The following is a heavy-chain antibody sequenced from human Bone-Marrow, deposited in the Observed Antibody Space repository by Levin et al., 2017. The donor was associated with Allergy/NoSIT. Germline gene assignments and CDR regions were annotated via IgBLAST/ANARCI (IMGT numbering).Heavy chain of an antibody. CDR2: IYHGGST. D-gene: IGHD3-3*01. J-gene: IGHJ4*02. CDR1: ADSISTYY. CDR3: ARLRFLEWFLDY. Sequence: SETLSLTCIVSADSISTYYWTWIRQPPGKGLEWIGYIYHGGSTNYNPSLKSRVSMSIDTSKKQFSLRLDSVTAADTAVYYCARLRFLEWFLDYWGQGTLVTVSS. V-gene: IGHV4-59*01.